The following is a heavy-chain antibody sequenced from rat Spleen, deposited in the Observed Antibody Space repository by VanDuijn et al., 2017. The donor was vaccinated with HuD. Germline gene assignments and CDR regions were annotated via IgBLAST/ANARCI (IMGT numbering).Heavy chain of an antibody. Sequence: EVQLVESDGGLVQPGRSLKLSCAASGFTFSDCYMAWVHQAPTKGLEWVATISHDGSNTYYRDSVKGRFTVSRDSAKSTLYLQMDSLRSEDTATYYCARLFGGYSGGTYFDYWGQGVMVTVSS. D-gene: IGHD1-11*01. J-gene: IGHJ2*01. CDR2: ISHDGSNT. CDR1: GFTFSDCY. V-gene: IGHV5-29*01. CDR3: ARLFGGYSGGTYFDY.